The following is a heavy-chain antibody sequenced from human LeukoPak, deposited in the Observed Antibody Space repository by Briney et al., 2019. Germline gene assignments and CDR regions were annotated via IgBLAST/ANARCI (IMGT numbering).Heavy chain of an antibody. Sequence: GGSLRLSCAASGFTFSSYAMHWVRQAPGKGLEYVSAISSNGGSTYYANSVKGRFTISRDNSKNTLYLQMGSLRAEDMAVYYCATLAAAGRFGEGYWGQGTLVTVSS. CDR3: ATLAAAGRFGEGY. D-gene: IGHD6-13*01. CDR1: GFTFSSYA. V-gene: IGHV3-64*01. CDR2: ISSNGGST. J-gene: IGHJ4*02.